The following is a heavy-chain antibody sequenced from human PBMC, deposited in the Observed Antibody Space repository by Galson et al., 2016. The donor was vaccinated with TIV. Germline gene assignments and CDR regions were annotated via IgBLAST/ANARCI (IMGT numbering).Heavy chain of an antibody. CDR2: ISGSGGSV. CDR3: AKSGTNLIDS. J-gene: IGHJ4*02. Sequence: SLRLSCAASGFTFGVYVMTWVRQAPGKGLEWMSNISGSGGSVSYADSVKGRFTISRDNSKNTLYLQMNGLRADDTAVYYCAKSGTNLIDSWGQGTLVTVSS. CDR1: GFTFGVYV. V-gene: IGHV3-23*01. D-gene: IGHD1-14*01.